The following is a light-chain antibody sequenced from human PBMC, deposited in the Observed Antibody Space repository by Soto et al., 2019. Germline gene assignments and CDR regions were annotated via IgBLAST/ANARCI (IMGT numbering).Light chain of an antibody. J-gene: IGLJ1*01. CDR3: CSYTSTNTRV. V-gene: IGLV2-14*01. Sequence: QSALTQPASVSGSPGQSITISCTGTSSDVGDYNYVSWYQQHPGKAPKLIISEVSNRPSGVSNRFSGSKSGNTASLTISGLQAGDEADYYCCSYTSTNTRVFGTGTKVTVL. CDR1: SSDVGDYNY. CDR2: EVS.